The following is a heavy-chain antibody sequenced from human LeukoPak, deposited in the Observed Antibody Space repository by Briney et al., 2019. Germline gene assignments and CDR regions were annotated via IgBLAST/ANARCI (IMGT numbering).Heavy chain of an antibody. D-gene: IGHD6-19*01. Sequence: ASVKVSCKASGYAFTGYYMPWVRQAPGQGLEWMGGSDPEDGEMWYTRNLEGRVTMTEDSSTETAYMEVSSLISDDTAVYCCAASRQWLLRGPFDYWGQGALVTVSS. J-gene: IGHJ4*02. CDR3: AASRQWLLRGPFDY. CDR1: GYAFTGYY. CDR2: SDPEDGEM. V-gene: IGHV1-24*01.